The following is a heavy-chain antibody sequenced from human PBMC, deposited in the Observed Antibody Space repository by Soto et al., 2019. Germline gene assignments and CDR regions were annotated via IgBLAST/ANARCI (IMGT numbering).Heavy chain of an antibody. V-gene: IGHV3-30*18. J-gene: IGHJ4*02. D-gene: IGHD6-19*01. CDR2: ISPDGTNK. CDR1: GFTFSDYG. Sequence: QVQLVESGGGVVQPGGSLRLSCAVSGFTFSDYGMHWVRQAPGKGLEWVAVISPDGTNKYYPDSLRGRFTISRDKSKNKLYLQMSSLRGEDTAVYYCVKPSGWYPDYCGQGTHVTVSS. CDR3: VKPSGWYPDY.